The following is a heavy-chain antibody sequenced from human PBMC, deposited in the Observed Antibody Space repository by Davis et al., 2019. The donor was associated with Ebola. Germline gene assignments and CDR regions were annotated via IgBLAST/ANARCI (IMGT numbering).Heavy chain of an antibody. J-gene: IGHJ4*02. D-gene: IGHD6-25*01. CDR3: TRSGPDY. CDR2: IRSKANSYAT. CDR1: GFTFSSYG. V-gene: IGHV3-73*01. Sequence: GESLKISCAASGFTFSSYGMHWVRQASGKGLEWVGRIRSKANSYATAYAASVKGRFTISRDDSKNTAYLQMNSLKTEDTAVYYCTRSGPDYWGQGTLVTVSS.